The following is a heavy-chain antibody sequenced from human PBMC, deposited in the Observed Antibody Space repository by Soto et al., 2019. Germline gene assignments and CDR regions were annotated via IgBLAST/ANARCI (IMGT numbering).Heavy chain of an antibody. D-gene: IGHD3-10*01. J-gene: IGHJ4*02. CDR1: GFTFSSYA. Sequence: GGSLRLSCAATGFTFSSYAMSWVRQAPGKGLEWVSGIGGSGGDTYYADSVKGRFTVSRDNAEDTLYLQLNRLRVEDTAIYYCARRSWRGRADYWGQGILVPVSS. V-gene: IGHV3-23*01. CDR3: ARRSWRGRADY. CDR2: IGGSGGDT.